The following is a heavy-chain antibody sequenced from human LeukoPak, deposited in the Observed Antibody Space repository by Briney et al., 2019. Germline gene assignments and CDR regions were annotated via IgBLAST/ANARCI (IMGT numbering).Heavy chain of an antibody. Sequence: ASVKVSCKASGYTFTSYDINWVRQATGQGLEWMGWMNPNSGNTGYAQKFQGRVTITRNTSISTAYMELNSLRAEDTAVYYCARETSEYGDYDAGFDYWGQGTLVTVSS. J-gene: IGHJ4*02. D-gene: IGHD4-17*01. CDR3: ARETSEYGDYDAGFDY. CDR1: GYTFTSYD. V-gene: IGHV1-8*03. CDR2: MNPNSGNT.